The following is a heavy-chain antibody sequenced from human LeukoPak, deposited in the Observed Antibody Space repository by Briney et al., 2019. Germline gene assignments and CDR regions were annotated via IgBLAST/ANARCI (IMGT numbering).Heavy chain of an antibody. Sequence: ASVKVSCKASGYTFTNFGISWVRQAPGQGLEWMGWISPYNGNTNYALKLQGRVTMTTDTPTGTAYMELRSLRSDDTAFYYCARDLVALAGIDYWGQGTLVTVSS. J-gene: IGHJ4*02. D-gene: IGHD6-19*01. CDR1: GYTFTNFG. V-gene: IGHV1-18*01. CDR2: ISPYNGNT. CDR3: ARDLVALAGIDY.